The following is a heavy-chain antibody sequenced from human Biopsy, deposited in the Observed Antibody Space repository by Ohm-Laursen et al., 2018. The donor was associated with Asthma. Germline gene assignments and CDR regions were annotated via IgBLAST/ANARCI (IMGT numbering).Heavy chain of an antibody. V-gene: IGHV4-39*01. D-gene: IGHD6-13*01. J-gene: IGHJ6*02. Sequence: PSDTLPLTCGLSSGSGGYMRSGNYYWGWIRQPPGKGLEWIGSIYYSGTTYYNPSLESRVTVSADTSKNQFSLKLTSVTATDTAVYYCVRGSSSWHHGPFHYYYGLDVWCQGTTATVSS. CDR1: GGYMRSGNYY. CDR3: VRGSSSWHHGPFHYYYGLDV. CDR2: IYYSGTT.